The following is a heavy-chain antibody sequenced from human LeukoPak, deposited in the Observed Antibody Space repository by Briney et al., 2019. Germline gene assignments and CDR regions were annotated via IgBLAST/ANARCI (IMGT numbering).Heavy chain of an antibody. V-gene: IGHV3-21*01. CDR2: ISTRNSYI. J-gene: IGHJ3*02. Sequence: PGGSLRLSCAASGFTFNTYTMNWVRQAPGKGLEWVSSISTRNSYIYYADSVKGRFTISRDNANNSLYLQMNNLTAADTAVYYCARDSYCSGGSCFEDAFDIWGQGTMVTVSS. CDR3: ARDSYCSGGSCFEDAFDI. D-gene: IGHD2-15*01. CDR1: GFTFNTYT.